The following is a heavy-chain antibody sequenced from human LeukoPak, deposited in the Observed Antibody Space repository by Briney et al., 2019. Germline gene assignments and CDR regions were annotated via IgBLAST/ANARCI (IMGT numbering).Heavy chain of an antibody. CDR1: GFTFSSYG. CDR3: ARVPAAGIPYFDY. D-gene: IGHD6-13*01. V-gene: IGHV3-33*01. Sequence: GGSLRLSCAASGFTFSSYGMHWVRQAPGKGLEWVAVIWYDGSNKYYADSVKGRFTISRDNSKNTLYLQMNSLRAEDTAVYYCARVPAAGIPYFDYWGQGTLVTVSS. J-gene: IGHJ4*02. CDR2: IWYDGSNK.